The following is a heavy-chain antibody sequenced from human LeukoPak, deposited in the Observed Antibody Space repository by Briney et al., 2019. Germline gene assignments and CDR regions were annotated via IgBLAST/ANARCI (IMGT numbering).Heavy chain of an antibody. CDR3: ARVRFGGYCSSTSCYTGNAFDI. D-gene: IGHD2-2*02. V-gene: IGHV3-11*06. CDR2: ISSSSSYI. CDR1: GFTFSDYY. Sequence: GGSLRLSCAASGFTFSDYYMSWIRQAPGKGLEWVSSISSSSSYIYYADSVKGRFTISRDNAKNSLYLQMNSLRAEDTAVYYCARVRFGGYCSSTSCYTGNAFDIWGQGTMVTVSS. J-gene: IGHJ3*02.